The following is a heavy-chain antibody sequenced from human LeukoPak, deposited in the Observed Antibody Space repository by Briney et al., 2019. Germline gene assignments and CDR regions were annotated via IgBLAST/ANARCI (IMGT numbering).Heavy chain of an antibody. CDR1: GFSFSTYN. CDR2: ITSGSSYI. V-gene: IGHV3-21*01. D-gene: IGHD3-10*02. J-gene: IGHJ6*04. Sequence: GGSLRLSCAASGFSFSTYNMNWVRQAPGQRLEWVSSITSGSSYIYYADSVKGRFTISRDNAKNSLYLQMNSLGAEDTAVYYCAELGITMIGGVWGKGTTVTISS. CDR3: AELGITMIGGV.